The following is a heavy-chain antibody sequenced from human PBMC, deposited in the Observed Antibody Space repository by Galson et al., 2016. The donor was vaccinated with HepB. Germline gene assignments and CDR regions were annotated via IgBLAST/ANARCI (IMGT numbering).Heavy chain of an antibody. CDR2: ISWNSNSV. V-gene: IGHV3-9*03. J-gene: IGHJ4*02. CDR1: GFTFDDYA. Sequence: SLRLSCAASGFTFDDYAMQWVRQTPGKGLEWVSGISWNSNSVGYADSVKGRFTISRDNAKNSVYRQMNSLRLEDMALYYCAKSLSSGWLSDLDFWGQGTLVTVSS. CDR3: AKSLSSGWLSDLDF. D-gene: IGHD6-19*01.